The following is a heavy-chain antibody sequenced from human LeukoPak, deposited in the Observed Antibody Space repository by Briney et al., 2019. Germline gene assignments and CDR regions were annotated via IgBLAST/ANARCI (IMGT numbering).Heavy chain of an antibody. D-gene: IGHD5-12*01. V-gene: IGHV1-69*13. Sequence: SVKLSCKASGGTFSSYAISWVRQAPGQGLEWMGGIIPIFGTANYAQKSQGRVTITADESTSTAYMELSSLRSEDTAVYYCARDPLRGYSGYDYLLDYWGQGTLVTVSS. CDR2: IIPIFGTA. J-gene: IGHJ4*02. CDR3: ARDPLRGYSGYDYLLDY. CDR1: GGTFSSYA.